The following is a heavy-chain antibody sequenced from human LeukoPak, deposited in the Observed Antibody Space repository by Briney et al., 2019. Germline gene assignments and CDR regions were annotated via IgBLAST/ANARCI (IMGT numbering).Heavy chain of an antibody. CDR2: MYNSGGI. Sequence: PSETLSLTCTVPGDSISNYHWSWIRQPPGKGLEWIGYMYNSGGINYNPSLKSRVTISVDTSENQFSLKLTSVTAADTAVYYCARGYSSGSIDYWGQGTLVTVSS. CDR3: ARGYSSGSIDY. CDR1: GDSISNYH. V-gene: IGHV4-4*09. J-gene: IGHJ4*02. D-gene: IGHD6-19*01.